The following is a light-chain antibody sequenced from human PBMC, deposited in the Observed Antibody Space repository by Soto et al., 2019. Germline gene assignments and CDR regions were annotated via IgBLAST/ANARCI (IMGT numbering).Light chain of an antibody. CDR2: GAS. J-gene: IGKJ4*01. CDR1: QGINHY. Sequence: DIQLTQSPSFLSASVGDRVTITCRASQGINHYVAWYQQKPGKAPKCLIYGASALQSGVPSRFSGSGSWAEFTLSISSLQPEDFATYYCQHVYSYPLTFGGGTRGEI. V-gene: IGKV1-9*01. CDR3: QHVYSYPLT.